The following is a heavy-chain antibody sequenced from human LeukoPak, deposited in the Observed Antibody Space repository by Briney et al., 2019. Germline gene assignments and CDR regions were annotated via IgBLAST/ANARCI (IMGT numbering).Heavy chain of an antibody. CDR3: ARARPGYYDSSGYYYRDY. D-gene: IGHD3-22*01. Sequence: GGSLRLSCAASGFTFSTYEMNWVRQVPGKGLEWVSYISGSGTTIYYADSVKGRFAISRDNTKNSMYLQMNSLRAEDTAVYYCARARPGYYDSSGYYYRDYWGQGTLVTVSP. V-gene: IGHV3-48*03. J-gene: IGHJ4*02. CDR2: ISGSGTTI. CDR1: GFTFSTYE.